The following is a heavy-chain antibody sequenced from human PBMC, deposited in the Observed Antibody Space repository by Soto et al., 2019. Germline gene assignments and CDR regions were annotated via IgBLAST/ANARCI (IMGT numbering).Heavy chain of an antibody. D-gene: IGHD6-13*01. CDR1: GFTFSTYA. CDR3: AKVGSYSLHYYYYYMDV. J-gene: IGHJ6*03. Sequence: EVQLLESGGGLVQPGGSLRLSCAASGFTFSTYAMSWVRQAPGKGLEWVSTISGSGVSTYYADSVKGRFTISRDNSKNTLFRQMNSLRVEDTAVYYCAKVGSYSLHYYYYYMDVWGKGTTVTVSS. CDR2: ISGSGVST. V-gene: IGHV3-23*01.